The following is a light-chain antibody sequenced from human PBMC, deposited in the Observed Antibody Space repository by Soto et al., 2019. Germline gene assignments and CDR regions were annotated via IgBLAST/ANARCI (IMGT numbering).Light chain of an antibody. CDR1: QSVSSY. CDR3: QQRSHWPPT. CDR2: DAS. Sequence: EIVLTQSPATLSLSPGERATLSCRASQSVSSYLAWYQQKPGQAPRLLIYDASTRATGIPARFSGSGSGTDFTLTISSLEPEDFAVYYWQQRSHWPPTFGPGTKVDIK. J-gene: IGKJ3*01. V-gene: IGKV3-11*01.